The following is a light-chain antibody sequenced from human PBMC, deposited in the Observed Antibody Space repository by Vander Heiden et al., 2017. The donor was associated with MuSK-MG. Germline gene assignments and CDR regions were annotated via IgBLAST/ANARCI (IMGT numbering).Light chain of an antibody. V-gene: IGKV1-33*01. Sequence: DIQMTKSPSSLSASVGDRVTITCQASQDISNYLNWYQQKPGKAPKLLIYDASNLETGVPSRFSGSGSGTDFTFTISSLQPEDIATYYCQQDDNLPHTFGGGTKVEIK. CDR3: QQDDNLPHT. CDR2: DAS. J-gene: IGKJ4*01. CDR1: QDISNY.